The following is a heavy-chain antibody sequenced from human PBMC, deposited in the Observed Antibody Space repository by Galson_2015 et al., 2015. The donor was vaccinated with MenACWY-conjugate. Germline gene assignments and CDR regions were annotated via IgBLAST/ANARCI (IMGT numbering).Heavy chain of an antibody. CDR3: ARESGDSSGHPSS. CDR1: GFSVSSEY. J-gene: IGHJ5*02. Sequence: SLRLSCAASGFSVSSEYMSWVRQAPGKGLEWVSIIYRDGKTFYAESVQGRFIVSRDNSKNTLYLQMNSLTAEDTAVYYCARESGDSSGHPSSWGQGTLVTVSS. V-gene: IGHV3-53*01. CDR2: IYRDGKT. D-gene: IGHD3-22*01.